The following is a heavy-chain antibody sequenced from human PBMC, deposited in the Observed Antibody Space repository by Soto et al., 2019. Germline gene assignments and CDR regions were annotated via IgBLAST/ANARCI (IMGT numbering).Heavy chain of an antibody. Sequence: QVQLVQSGAEVKKPGSSVKVSCKASGGTFSSYAISWVRQAPGQGLEWMGGIIPIFGTANYAQKVQGRVTMTADESTSTAYIGLRSLSSDDTGVYYCARARFTVVNSYYGMDVWGQGTTVTVSS. J-gene: IGHJ6*02. D-gene: IGHD2-15*01. V-gene: IGHV1-69*01. CDR2: IIPIFGTA. CDR1: GGTFSSYA. CDR3: ARARFTVVNSYYGMDV.